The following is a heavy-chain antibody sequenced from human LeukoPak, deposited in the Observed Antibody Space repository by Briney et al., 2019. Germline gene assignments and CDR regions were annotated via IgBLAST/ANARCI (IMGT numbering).Heavy chain of an antibody. CDR1: GGSISSYY. CDR3: ARDRAELLYDAFDI. Sequence: SETLSLTCTVSGGSISSYYWSWIRQPAGKGLEWIGRIYTSGSTNYNPSLKSRVTMSVDTSKNQFSLKLSSVTAADTAVYYCARDRAELLYDAFDIWGQGTMVTVSS. V-gene: IGHV4-4*07. CDR2: IYTSGST. D-gene: IGHD1-26*01. J-gene: IGHJ3*02.